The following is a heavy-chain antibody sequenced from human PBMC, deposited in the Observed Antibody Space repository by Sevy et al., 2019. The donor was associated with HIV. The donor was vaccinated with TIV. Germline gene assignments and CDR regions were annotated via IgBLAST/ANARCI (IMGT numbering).Heavy chain of an antibody. V-gene: IGHV1-69*13. J-gene: IGHJ5*02. CDR1: GGTFNNYA. D-gene: IGHD3-16*01. Sequence: ASVKVSCKASGGTFNNYAISWVRQAPGQGLEWMGGIISIFGTTNYAQKFQGRVTITADESTKTAYMELSSLRSEDTAMYYCAKTGRVGLGNWLHPWGQGTLVTVSS. CDR3: AKTGRVGLGNWLHP. CDR2: IISIFGTT.